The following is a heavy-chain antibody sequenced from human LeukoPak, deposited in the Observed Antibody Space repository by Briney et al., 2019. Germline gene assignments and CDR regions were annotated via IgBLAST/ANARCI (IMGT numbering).Heavy chain of an antibody. CDR1: GFTFSSYA. D-gene: IGHD2-8*01. Sequence: GGSLRLSCAASGFTFSSYAMHWVRQAPGKGLEWVAVISYDGSNKYYADSVKGRFTISRDNSKNTLYLQMNSLRAEDAAVYYCARLGYCTNGVCYFSFYYYYGMDVWGQGTTVTVSS. J-gene: IGHJ6*02. V-gene: IGHV3-30-3*01. CDR3: ARLGYCTNGVCYFSFYYYYGMDV. CDR2: ISYDGSNK.